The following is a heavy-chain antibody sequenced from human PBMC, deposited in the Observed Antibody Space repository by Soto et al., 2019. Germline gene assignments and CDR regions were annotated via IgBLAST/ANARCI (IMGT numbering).Heavy chain of an antibody. D-gene: IGHD5-12*01. J-gene: IGHJ4*02. Sequence: QVQLVESGGGVVQPGRSLRLSCAASGFTFSSYGMHWVRQAPGKGLEWVAVISYDGSNKYYADSVKGRFTISRDNSKNTLYLQMNSLRAEDTAVYYCAKGRDGYNWVDYWGQGTLVTVSS. CDR3: AKGRDGYNWVDY. CDR1: GFTFSSYG. CDR2: ISYDGSNK. V-gene: IGHV3-30*18.